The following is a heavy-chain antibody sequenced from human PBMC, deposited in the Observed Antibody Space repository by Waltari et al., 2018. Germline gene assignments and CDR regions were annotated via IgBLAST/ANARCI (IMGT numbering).Heavy chain of an antibody. CDR3: ARGSSSYISRVPLDY. Sequence: QVQLLQSGAEVKKPGASVKVSCKASGYSFTNYANSWVRQAAGQGLEWMGWMNPNSANSDFARHFQGRVTLTRNTSISTAYMEVSSLRSEDTAVYYCARGSSSYISRVPLDYWGQGTLVIVSS. D-gene: IGHD3-22*01. CDR1: GYSFTNYA. CDR2: MNPNSANS. J-gene: IGHJ4*02. V-gene: IGHV1-8*03.